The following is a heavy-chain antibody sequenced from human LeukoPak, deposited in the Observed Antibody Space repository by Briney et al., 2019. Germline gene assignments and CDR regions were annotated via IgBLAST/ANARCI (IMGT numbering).Heavy chain of an antibody. V-gene: IGHV3-48*01. J-gene: IGHJ3*02. Sequence: GGSLSLSCAASGFTFSSSSMNWVRQAPGKGLEWVSYIGSSSSTIYYADSVKGRFTISRDNAKNSLYLQMNSLRAEDTAVYYCAREYTSDAFDIWGQGTVVTVSS. CDR1: GFTFSSSS. CDR3: AREYTSDAFDI. D-gene: IGHD2-2*01. CDR2: IGSSSSTI.